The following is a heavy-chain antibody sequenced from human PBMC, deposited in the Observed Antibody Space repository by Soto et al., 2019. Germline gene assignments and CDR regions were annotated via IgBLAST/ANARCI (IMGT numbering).Heavy chain of an antibody. J-gene: IGHJ5*02. D-gene: IGHD2-15*01. V-gene: IGHV4-39*07. CDR2: IYYSGST. CDR1: GGSITSSSFH. Sequence: SETLSLTFNGSGGSITSSSFHWGWIRQPPGKGLEWIVSIYYSGSTYYSPSLKSRVTISVDTSKNQFSLKLSSVTAADTAVYYCARVPNSYCSGGSCYSDWFDPWGQG. CDR3: ARVPNSYCSGGSCYSDWFDP.